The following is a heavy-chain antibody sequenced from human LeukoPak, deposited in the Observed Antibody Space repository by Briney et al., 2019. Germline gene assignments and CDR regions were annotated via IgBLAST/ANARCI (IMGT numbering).Heavy chain of an antibody. V-gene: IGHV3-23*01. CDR3: AKELRGWDY. Sequence: GGSLRLSCAASGFTFNIYAMSWVRLAPGKELDWVSAISGSGGSTYYADSVKGRFTVSRDNSKNTLYLQMNSLRAEDTAVYYCAKELRGWDYWGQGTLVTVSS. CDR2: ISGSGGST. CDR1: GFTFNIYA. J-gene: IGHJ4*02. D-gene: IGHD3-10*01.